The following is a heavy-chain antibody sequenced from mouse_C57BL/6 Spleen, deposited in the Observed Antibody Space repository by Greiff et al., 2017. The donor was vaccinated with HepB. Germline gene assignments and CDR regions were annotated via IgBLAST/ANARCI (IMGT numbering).Heavy chain of an antibody. CDR3: ARDYYAMDY. CDR1: GFTFSDYG. V-gene: IGHV5-17*01. CDR2: ISSGSSTI. Sequence: EVKLMESGGGLVKPGGSLKLSCAASGFTFSDYGMHWVRQAPEKGLGWVAYISSGSSTIYYADTVKGRFTISRDNAKNTLFLQMTSLRSEDTAMYYCARDYYAMDYWGQGTSVTVSS. J-gene: IGHJ4*01.